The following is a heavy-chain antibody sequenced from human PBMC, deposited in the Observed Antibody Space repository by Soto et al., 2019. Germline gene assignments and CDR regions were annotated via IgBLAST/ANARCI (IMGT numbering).Heavy chain of an antibody. CDR3: AREGNYYGSGRDAFDI. CDR1: GYTFTSYG. Sequence: ASVKVSCKASGYTFTSYGISWVRQAPGQGLEWMGWISAYNGNKNYAQKLQGRVTMTTDTSTSTAYMELRSLRSDDTAVYYCAREGNYYGSGRDAFDIWGQGTMVTVSS. J-gene: IGHJ3*02. V-gene: IGHV1-18*01. CDR2: ISAYNGNK. D-gene: IGHD3-10*01.